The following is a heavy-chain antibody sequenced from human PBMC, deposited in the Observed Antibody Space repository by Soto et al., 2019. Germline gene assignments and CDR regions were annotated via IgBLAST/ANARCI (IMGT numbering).Heavy chain of an antibody. V-gene: IGHV3-23*01. CDR2: ISGSGGST. Sequence: GGSLRLSCAASGLTFSNDAMSWVRQAPGKGLEWVSGISGSGGSTYYADSMKGRFTISRDNSKNTLYLQMNSLRAEDTAVYYCAKSIGTTPPYFVSWGQGALVTVSS. D-gene: IGHD1-7*01. J-gene: IGHJ4*02. CDR3: AKSIGTTPPYFVS. CDR1: GLTFSNDA.